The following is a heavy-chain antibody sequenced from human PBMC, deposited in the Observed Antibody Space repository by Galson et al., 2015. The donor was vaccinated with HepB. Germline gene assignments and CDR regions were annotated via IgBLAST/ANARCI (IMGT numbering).Heavy chain of an antibody. CDR3: ARAYGGRGYSYGFGDY. D-gene: IGHD5-18*01. V-gene: IGHV3-11*06. CDR2: ISSSSSYT. J-gene: IGHJ4*02. CDR1: GFTFSDYY. Sequence: SLRLSCAASGFTFSDYYMSWIRQAPGKGLEWVSYISSSSSYTNYADSVKGRFTISRDNAKNSLYLQMNSLRAEDTAVYYCARAYGGRGYSYGFGDYWGQGTLVTVSS.